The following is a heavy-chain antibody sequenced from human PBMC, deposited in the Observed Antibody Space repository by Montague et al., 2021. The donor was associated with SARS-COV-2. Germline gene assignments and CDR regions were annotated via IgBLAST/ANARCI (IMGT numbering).Heavy chain of an antibody. D-gene: IGHD3-22*01. CDR1: GESINDHY. Sequence: SETLSLTCTVSGESINDHYRSWIRQSPGKRLEWIGYIYSNGKINYNPSLKSRATLSADASRNEFSLKLDSVTAADTAVYFCARGGYYDSAGYHWHLDLWGRGMLVAVSS. CDR2: IYSNGKI. J-gene: IGHJ2*01. CDR3: ARGGYYDSAGYHWHLDL. V-gene: IGHV4-4*09.